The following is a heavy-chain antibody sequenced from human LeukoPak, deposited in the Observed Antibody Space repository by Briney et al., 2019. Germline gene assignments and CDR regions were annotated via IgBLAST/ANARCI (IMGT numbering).Heavy chain of an antibody. CDR1: GFTFSTYA. CDR2: VSDSGDIT. CDR3: AKDRAGYSGGRGFDY. J-gene: IGHJ4*02. V-gene: IGHV3-23*01. Sequence: GGSLRLSCAASGFTFSTYAMRWVRQAPGKGLEWVSGVSDSGDITYYADSVKGRFTLSRDNSKNTLYLQMNSMRAEDTAVYYCAKDRAGYSGGRGFDYWGQGTLVTVSS. D-gene: IGHD5-12*01.